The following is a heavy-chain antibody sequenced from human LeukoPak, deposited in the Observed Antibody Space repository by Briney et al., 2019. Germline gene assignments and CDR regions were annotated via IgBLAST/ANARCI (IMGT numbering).Heavy chain of an antibody. V-gene: IGHV3-13*04. CDR2: IGTTGDT. CDR3: TRDRSLFNSGGLDV. CDR1: GFIFSGHD. D-gene: IGHD2-21*01. J-gene: IGHJ6*02. Sequence: GGSLRLSCAASGFIFSGHDMHWVRQAPGKGLEWVSGIGTTGDTYYADSVKGRFTISRENPKSSLYFQMNSLGAGDTAVYYCTRDRSLFNSGGLDVWGQGTTVTVSS.